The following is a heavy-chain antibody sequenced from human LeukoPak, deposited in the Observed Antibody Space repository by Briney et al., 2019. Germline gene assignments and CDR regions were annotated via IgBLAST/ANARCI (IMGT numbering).Heavy chain of an antibody. Sequence: SVKVSCKASGYTFTDYYMHWVRQAPGQGFEWMGWIDPNDGDTNYAQKFQGRVTMTRDTSISTAHMEVSRLRSDDTAVYYCARANFLYCSSTTCLFDYWGQGTLVTVSS. J-gene: IGHJ4*02. CDR1: GYTFTDYY. CDR2: IDPNDGDT. V-gene: IGHV1-2*02. CDR3: ARANFLYCSSTTCLFDY. D-gene: IGHD2-2*01.